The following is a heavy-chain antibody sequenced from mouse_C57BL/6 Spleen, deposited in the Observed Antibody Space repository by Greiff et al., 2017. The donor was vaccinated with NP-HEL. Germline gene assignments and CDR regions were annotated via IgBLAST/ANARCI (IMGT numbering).Heavy chain of an antibody. CDR1: GYSITSGYY. CDR2: ISYDGSN. CDR3: ARGDYPYAMDY. V-gene: IGHV3-6*01. D-gene: IGHD2-4*01. J-gene: IGHJ4*01. Sequence: EVQRVESGPGLVKPSQSLSLTCSVTGYSITSGYYWNWIRQFPGNKLEWMGYISYDGSNNYNPSLKNRISITRDTSKNQFFLKLNSVTTEDTATYYCARGDYPYAMDYWGQGTSVTVSS.